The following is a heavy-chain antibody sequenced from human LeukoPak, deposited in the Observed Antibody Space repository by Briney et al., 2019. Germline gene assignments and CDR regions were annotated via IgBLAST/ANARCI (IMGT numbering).Heavy chain of an antibody. CDR2: ISGSGGST. Sequence: GGSLRLSCAASGFTFSSYAMGWVRQAPGKGLEWVSAISGSGGSTYYADSVKGRFTISRDNSKNTLYLQMNSLRAEDTAVYYCAKSRFLEWLFNDWGQGTLVTVSS. CDR1: GFTFSSYA. V-gene: IGHV3-23*01. CDR3: AKSRFLEWLFND. J-gene: IGHJ4*02. D-gene: IGHD3-3*01.